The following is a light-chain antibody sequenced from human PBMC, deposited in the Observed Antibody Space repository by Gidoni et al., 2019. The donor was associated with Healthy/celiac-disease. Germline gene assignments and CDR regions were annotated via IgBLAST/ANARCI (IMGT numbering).Light chain of an antibody. CDR2: GAS. CDR1: QSVSSN. Sequence: EIVMTQSPATLSVSPGERATLSCRASQSVSSNLAWYQQKPGQAPRLLIYGASTRATGIPARFSGSGSGTECTLTISSLQSEDFAVYYCQQYNNCPPPVTFXXXTKVEIK. V-gene: IGKV3-15*01. CDR3: QQYNNCPPPVT. J-gene: IGKJ1*01.